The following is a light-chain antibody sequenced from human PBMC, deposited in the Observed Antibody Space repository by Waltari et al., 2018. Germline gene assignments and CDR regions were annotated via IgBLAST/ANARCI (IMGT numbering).Light chain of an antibody. CDR1: QSFVHTDGRTY. J-gene: IGKJ2*01. CDR2: KVS. V-gene: IGKV2-30*02. Sequence: DVVMTQSPLSLPVTLGQSASLSCRSSQSFVHTDGRTYLNWFHQKPGQTPRRLIYKVSNRESGVPDRFSGSGSGTDFTLRISRVEAEDVGTYYCMQGTHPYTFGPGTKLEI. CDR3: MQGTHPYT.